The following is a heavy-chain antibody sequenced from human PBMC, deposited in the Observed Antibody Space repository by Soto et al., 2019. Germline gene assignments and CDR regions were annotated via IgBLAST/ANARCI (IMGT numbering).Heavy chain of an antibody. D-gene: IGHD4-17*01. CDR3: ARGNYGGYAGDY. J-gene: IGHJ4*02. CDR1: GYTFTSYY. CDR2: INPSGGST. V-gene: IGHV1-46*03. Sequence: QVQLVQSGAEVKKPGASVKVSCKASGYTFTSYYMHWVRQAPGQGLEWMGIINPSGGSTSYAQKVQGRVNMTRETATSTGYMELSSLRSEDTAVYYCARGNYGGYAGDYWGQGTLVTVSS.